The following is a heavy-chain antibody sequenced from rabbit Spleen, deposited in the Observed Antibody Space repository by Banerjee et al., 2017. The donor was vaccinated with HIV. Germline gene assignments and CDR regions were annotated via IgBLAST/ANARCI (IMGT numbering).Heavy chain of an antibody. CDR1: GVSFSISSY. V-gene: IGHV1S40*01. CDR3: ARESRYNGGGYDGYVRGLNM. D-gene: IGHD6-1*01. CDR2: IDAGSSAFT. J-gene: IGHJ3*01. Sequence: QSLEESGGDLVKPGASLTLTCTASGVSFSISSYMCWVRQAPGKGLEWIACIDAGSSAFTYFATWAKGRFTISKTSSTTVTLQMTRLTAADTATYFCARESRYNGGGYDGYVRGLNMWGQGTLVTVS.